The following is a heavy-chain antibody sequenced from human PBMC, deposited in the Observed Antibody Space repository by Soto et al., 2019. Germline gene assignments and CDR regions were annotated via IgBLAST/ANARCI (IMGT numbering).Heavy chain of an antibody. CDR1: GYTFTTFG. J-gene: IGHJ4*02. Sequence: QVPLVQSGGEVKKPGAAVKVSCKASGYTFTTFGIGWVRQAPGQGLEWMGWISAYSGNTEYPEKLQGRVTMTIDTSTSTTYMELRSLRSDGTAVYYCARAFCRGGSCYLDYWGQGALVTVSS. CDR2: ISAYSGNT. CDR3: ARAFCRGGSCYLDY. D-gene: IGHD2-15*01. V-gene: IGHV1-18*01.